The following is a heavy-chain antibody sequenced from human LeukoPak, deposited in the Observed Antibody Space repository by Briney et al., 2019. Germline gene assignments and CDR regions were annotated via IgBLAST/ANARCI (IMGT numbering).Heavy chain of an antibody. Sequence: GGSLRLSCAASGFTFSSYSMNWVRQAPGEGLEWVSSISSSSSYIYYADSVKGRFTISRDNAKNSLYLQMNSLRAEDTAVYYCARVRVAALFFFDYWGQGTLVTVSS. J-gene: IGHJ4*02. CDR1: GFTFSSYS. CDR3: ARVRVAALFFFDY. CDR2: ISSSSSYI. V-gene: IGHV3-21*01. D-gene: IGHD6-19*01.